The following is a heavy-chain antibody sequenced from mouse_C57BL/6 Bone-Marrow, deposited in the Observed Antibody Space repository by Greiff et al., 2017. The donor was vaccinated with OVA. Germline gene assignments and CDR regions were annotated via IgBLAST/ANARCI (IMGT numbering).Heavy chain of an antibody. D-gene: IGHD4-1*01. Sequence: EVQLQQSGPELVKPGASVKISCKASGYTFTDYYMNWVKQSHGKSLEWIGDINPNNGGTSYNQKFKGKATLTVDKSSSTAYMELRSLTSEDSAVYYCARHLGRDWFAYWGQGTLVTVSA. CDR1: GYTFTDYY. CDR3: ARHLGRDWFAY. CDR2: INPNNGGT. V-gene: IGHV1-26*01. J-gene: IGHJ3*01.